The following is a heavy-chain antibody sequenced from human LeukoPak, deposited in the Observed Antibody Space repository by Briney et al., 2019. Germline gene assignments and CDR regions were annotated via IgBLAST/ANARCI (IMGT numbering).Heavy chain of an antibody. D-gene: IGHD5-18*01. CDR2: IYSGGST. V-gene: IGHV3-66*01. CDR1: GFTVSSNY. J-gene: IGHJ4*02. CDR3: TTKRGYSYGYAD. Sequence: GGSLRLSCAASGFTVSSNYMSWVRQAPGKGLEWLSVIYSGGSTYYADPVKGRFTISRDNSKNTLYLQMNSLRAEDTAVYYCTTKRGYSYGYADWGQGTLVTVSS.